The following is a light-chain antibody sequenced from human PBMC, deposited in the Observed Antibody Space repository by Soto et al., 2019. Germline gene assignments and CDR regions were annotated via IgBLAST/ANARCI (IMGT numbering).Light chain of an antibody. CDR3: QQRSNWPPFT. CDR1: QSISNY. J-gene: IGKJ2*01. Sequence: EIVLTQSPATLSLSPGERATLSCRASQSISNYLAWYQQKPGQAPRLLISDAFNRATGITARFSGSGSGTDFTLTISSLEPEDFAVYYCQQRSNWPPFTFGQGTKRESK. V-gene: IGKV3-11*01. CDR2: DAF.